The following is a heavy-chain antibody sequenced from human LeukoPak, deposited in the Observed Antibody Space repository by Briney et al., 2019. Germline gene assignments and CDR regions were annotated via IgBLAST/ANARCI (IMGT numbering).Heavy chain of an antibody. CDR2: IRYDGNNK. D-gene: IGHD5-18*01. J-gene: IGHJ3*02. Sequence: GGSLRLSCAASGFTFSSYGMHWVRQAPGKGLEWVAFIRYDGNNKYYANSVKGRFTISRDNSKNTLYLQMNSLRAEDTAVYYCARDPRDTAMAYDAFDIWGQGTMVTVSS. V-gene: IGHV3-30*02. CDR3: ARDPRDTAMAYDAFDI. CDR1: GFTFSSYG.